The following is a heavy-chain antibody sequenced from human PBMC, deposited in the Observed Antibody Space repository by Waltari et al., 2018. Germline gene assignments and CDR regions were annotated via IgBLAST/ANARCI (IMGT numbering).Heavy chain of an antibody. CDR3: AREGRGGSGSYYRPTDY. CDR1: GFTFSSYS. CDR2: ISSSSSYI. D-gene: IGHD3-10*01. Sequence: EVQLVESGGGLVKPGGSLRLSCAASGFTFSSYSMNWVRQAPGKGLEWVSSISSSSSYIYYADSVKGRFTIARDNAKNSLYLQMNSLRAEDTAVYYCAREGRGGSGSYYRPTDYWGQGTLVTVSS. V-gene: IGHV3-21*01. J-gene: IGHJ4*02.